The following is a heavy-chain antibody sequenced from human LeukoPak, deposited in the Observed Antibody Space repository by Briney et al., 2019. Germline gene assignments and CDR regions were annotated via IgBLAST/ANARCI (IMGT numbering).Heavy chain of an antibody. V-gene: IGHV3-48*04. Sequence: PGGSLRLSCAASGFTLSSYSMNWVRQAPGKGLEWVSYISSSSSTIYYADSVKGRFTISRDNAKNSLYLQMNSLRAEDTAVYYCATLNRWLGYHNDYWGQGTLVTVSS. CDR3: ATLNRWLGYHNDY. D-gene: IGHD6-19*01. CDR2: ISSSSSTI. CDR1: GFTLSSYS. J-gene: IGHJ4*02.